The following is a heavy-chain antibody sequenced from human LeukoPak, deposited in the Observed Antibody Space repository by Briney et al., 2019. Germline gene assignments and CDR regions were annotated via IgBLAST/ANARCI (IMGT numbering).Heavy chain of an antibody. CDR3: ARDGVRGNWFDP. V-gene: IGHV3-21*01. D-gene: IGHD3-10*02. Sequence: PGGSLRLSCAASGFTFSSYSMNWVRQAPGKGLEWVSSISSSRSYIYYADSVKGRFTISRDNAKNTLYLQMNSLRAEDTAVYYCARDGVRGNWFDPWGQGTLVTVSS. CDR1: GFTFSSYS. CDR2: ISSSRSYI. J-gene: IGHJ5*02.